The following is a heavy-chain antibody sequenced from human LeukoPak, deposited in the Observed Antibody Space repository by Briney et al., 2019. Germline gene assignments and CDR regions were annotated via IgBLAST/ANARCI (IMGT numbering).Heavy chain of an antibody. V-gene: IGHV3-74*01. Sequence: PGGSLRLSCAASGFTFTNYWMHWVRQAPGEGLMWLSRISSDGSTTSYAGSVKGRFTISRDNAENTLYLQLNTLRAEDTAVYYCARETWGGLDYWGQGTLVSVSS. J-gene: IGHJ4*02. CDR3: ARETWGGLDY. CDR2: ISSDGSTT. D-gene: IGHD3-16*01. CDR1: GFTFTNYW.